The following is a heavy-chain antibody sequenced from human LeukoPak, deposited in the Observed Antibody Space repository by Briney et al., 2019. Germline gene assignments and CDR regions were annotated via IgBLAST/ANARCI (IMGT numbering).Heavy chain of an antibody. CDR3: ARDQKNHMATLRGYYYYMDV. CDR1: GYTFTSHY. D-gene: IGHD5-24*01. CDR2: INPSGGST. J-gene: IGHJ6*03. V-gene: IGHV1-46*01. Sequence: GASVKVSCKASGYTFTSHYMHWVRQAPGQGLEWMGIINPSGGSTTYAQKFQGRVTMTRDTSTSTVYMELSSLRPEDTAVYYCARDQKNHMATLRGYYYYMDVWGKGTTVTVSS.